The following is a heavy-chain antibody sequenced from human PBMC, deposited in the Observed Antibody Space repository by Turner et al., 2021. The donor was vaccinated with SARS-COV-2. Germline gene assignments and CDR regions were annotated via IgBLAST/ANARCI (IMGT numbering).Heavy chain of an antibody. J-gene: IGHJ6*02. Sequence: QLQMQESRPRLVKPSGTLSPSRTVSGGSISSSSYYCGWIRQQPGKGMGWIGNSYYSGSGNNNPTLKSRVTISVDAAKKQYPMKLKSVTAADTDVYFCARVMDTAMDYYGTDVWGQGTTVTVSS. CDR1: GGSISSSSYY. CDR3: ARVMDTAMDYYGTDV. V-gene: IGHV4-39*01. D-gene: IGHD5-18*01. CDR2: SYYSGSG.